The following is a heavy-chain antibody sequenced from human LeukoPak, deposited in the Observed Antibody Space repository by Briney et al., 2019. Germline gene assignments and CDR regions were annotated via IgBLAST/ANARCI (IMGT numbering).Heavy chain of an antibody. V-gene: IGHV1-2*02. CDR3: AREETGSTSSWFDP. J-gene: IGHJ5*02. D-gene: IGHD1-1*01. CDR1: GDTFTGYD. Sequence: ASVKVSCKASGDTFTGYDMPWGRQAPGQGLEWMGGINPNSGGTNYAQKFQGRVTMTRDTSISTAYMELSRLRSDDTAVYYCAREETGSTSSWFDPWGQGTLVTVSS. CDR2: INPNSGGT.